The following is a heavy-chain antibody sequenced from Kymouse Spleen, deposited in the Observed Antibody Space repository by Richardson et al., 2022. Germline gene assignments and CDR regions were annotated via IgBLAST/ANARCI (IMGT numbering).Heavy chain of an antibody. Sequence: EVQLVESGGGLVQPGGSLRLSCAASGFTFSSYSMNWVRQAPGKGLEWVSYISSSSSTIYYADSVKGRFTISRDNAKNSLYLQMNSLRDEDTAVYYCARRGVAGYYYYYGMDVWGQGTTVTVSS. V-gene: IGHV3-48*02. D-gene: IGHD6-19*01. CDR2: ISSSSSTI. J-gene: IGHJ6*02. CDR1: GFTFSSYS. CDR3: ARRGVAGYYYYYGMDV.